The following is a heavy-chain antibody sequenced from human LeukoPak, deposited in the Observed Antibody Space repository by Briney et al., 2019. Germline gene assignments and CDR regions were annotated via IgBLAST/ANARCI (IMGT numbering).Heavy chain of an antibody. J-gene: IGHJ4*02. V-gene: IGHV4-34*01. D-gene: IGHD3-22*01. Sequence: SETLSLTCAVYGGSFSGYYWSWIRQPPGKGLEWIGEINHSGSTNYNPSLKSRVTISVDTSKNQFFLKLSSVTAADTAVYYCARGLWRYYDSSAKGYFDYWGQGTLVTVSS. CDR1: GGSFSGYY. CDR3: ARGLWRYYDSSAKGYFDY. CDR2: INHSGST.